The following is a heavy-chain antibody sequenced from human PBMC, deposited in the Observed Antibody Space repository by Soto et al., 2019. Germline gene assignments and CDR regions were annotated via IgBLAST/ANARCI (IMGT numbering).Heavy chain of an antibody. J-gene: IGHJ4*02. V-gene: IGHV3-33*01. CDR3: ARHRTGLQLSWDYFDY. Sequence: QVQLVESGGGVVQPGRSLRLSCAASGFTFSSYGMHWVRQAPGKGLEWVAVIWYDGSNKYYADSVKGRFTISRDNSKNTLYLQMNSLRAEDTAVYYCARHRTGLQLSWDYFDYWGQGTLVTVSS. CDR2: IWYDGSNK. CDR1: GFTFSSYG. D-gene: IGHD5-18*01.